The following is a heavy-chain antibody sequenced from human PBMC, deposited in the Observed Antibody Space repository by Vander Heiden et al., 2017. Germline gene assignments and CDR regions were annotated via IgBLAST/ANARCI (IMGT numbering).Heavy chain of an antibody. CDR3: AKGGHIPLDY. J-gene: IGHJ4*02. CDR2: ISYDGSNK. CDR1: GFTFSSYG. Sequence: QVQLVESGGGVVQPGRSLRLPCAASGFTFSSYGMLWVRQAPGKGLEWVAVISYDGSNKYYADSVKGRFTISRDNSKNTLYLQMNSLRAEDTAVYYCAKGGHIPLDYWGQGTLVTVSS. D-gene: IGHD2-21*01. V-gene: IGHV3-30*18.